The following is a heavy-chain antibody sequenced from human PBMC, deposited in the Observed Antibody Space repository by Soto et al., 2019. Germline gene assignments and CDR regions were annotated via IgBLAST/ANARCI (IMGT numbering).Heavy chain of an antibody. V-gene: IGHV3-21*01. CDR1: GFTFNNYG. CDR2: VSKSDYT. D-gene: IGHD2-2*01. J-gene: IGHJ4*02. CDR3: AREDSIIIPAASDF. Sequence: XGSLRLSCAASGFTFNNYGINWVRQAPGKGLEWVSTVSKSDYTYYSDSVKGRFTISRDNAKNSVSLQMNTLRAEDTAVYYCAREDSIIIPAASDFWGQGTLVTVSS.